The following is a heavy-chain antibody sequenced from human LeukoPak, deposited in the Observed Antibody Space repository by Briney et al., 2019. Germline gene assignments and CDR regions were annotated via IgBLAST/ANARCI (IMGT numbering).Heavy chain of an antibody. V-gene: IGHV3-30*18. J-gene: IGHJ4*02. CDR1: GFTFSSYG. D-gene: IGHD2-15*01. CDR3: AKDLCSGGSCYSFDY. CDR2: ISYDGSNK. Sequence: PGRSLRLSCAASGFTFSSYGMHWVRQAPGKGLEWVAVISYDGSNKYYADSVKGRFTISRDNSKNTLYLQMNSLRAEDTAVYYCAKDLCSGGSCYSFDYWGQGTLVTVSS.